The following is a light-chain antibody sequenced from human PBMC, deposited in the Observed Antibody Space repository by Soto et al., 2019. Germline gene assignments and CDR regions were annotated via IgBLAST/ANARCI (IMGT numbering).Light chain of an antibody. Sequence: VLTQSPATLSLSPGERATLSCRASENVRTFVDWYQQKPGQAPRLLIYGASNRATDIPARFSGSGSGTDFTLTISRLEPEDFAVYYCQQYDSSPPKYTFGQGTKLEI. J-gene: IGKJ2*01. CDR1: ENVRTF. V-gene: IGKV3-20*01. CDR3: QQYDSSPPKYT. CDR2: GAS.